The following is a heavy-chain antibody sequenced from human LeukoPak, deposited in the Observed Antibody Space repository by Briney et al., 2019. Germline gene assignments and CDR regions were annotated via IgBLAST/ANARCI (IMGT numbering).Heavy chain of an antibody. CDR3: ARRYCSSTSCLFDY. D-gene: IGHD2-2*01. CDR2: ISSSGSTI. Sequence: GGSLRLSCAASGFTFKTYAMSWVRQAPGKGLEWVSYISSSGSTIYYADSVKGRFTISRDNAKNSLYLQMNSLRAEDTAVYYCARRYCSSTSCLFDYWGQGTLVTVSS. J-gene: IGHJ4*02. CDR1: GFTFKTYA. V-gene: IGHV3-48*03.